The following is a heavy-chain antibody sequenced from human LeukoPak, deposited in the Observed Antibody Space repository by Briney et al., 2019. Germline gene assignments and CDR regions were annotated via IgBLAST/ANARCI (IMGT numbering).Heavy chain of an antibody. CDR2: IRYDGGIK. CDR1: GFTFSNYG. V-gene: IGHV3-30*02. Sequence: TGGSLRLSCAASGFTFSNYGMHWVRQPPGKGLEWVAFIRYDGGIKHYADSVKGRFTLSRDNSKNTLYLQMNSLRAEDTAVYYCANGPHYNILTGFYKVRSHLDYWGQGTLATVSS. CDR3: ANGPHYNILTGFYKVRSHLDY. J-gene: IGHJ4*02. D-gene: IGHD3-9*01.